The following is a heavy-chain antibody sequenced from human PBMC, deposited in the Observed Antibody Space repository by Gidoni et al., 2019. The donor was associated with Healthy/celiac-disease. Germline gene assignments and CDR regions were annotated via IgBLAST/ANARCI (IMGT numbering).Heavy chain of an antibody. CDR2: ISGSGGST. J-gene: IGHJ3*02. CDR1: GFTFSSYA. Sequence: EVQLLESGGCLVQPGGSLRLSCAASGFTFSSYAMSWVRQAPGKGLEWVSSISGSGGSTYYADSVKGRFTISRDNSKNTLYLQMNSLRAEDTAVYYCAKGSSDGEWLLPFDAFDIWGQGTMVTVSS. CDR3: AKGSSDGEWLLPFDAFDI. D-gene: IGHD3-3*01. V-gene: IGHV3-23*01.